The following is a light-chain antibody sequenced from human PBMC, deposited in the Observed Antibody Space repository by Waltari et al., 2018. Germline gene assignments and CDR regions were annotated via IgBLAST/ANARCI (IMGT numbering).Light chain of an antibody. CDR1: QNLLGSNGYNY. CDR3: QHYNHFSMYT. J-gene: IGKJ2*01. CDR2: LGS. Sequence: DIVMTQSPLSLPVTLGEPASISCRSSQNLLGSNGYNYLDWYVQKPGQSPQVLIYLGSNRASGVPDRISGSGSGTEFTLTINSLQPDDFATYYCQHYNHFSMYTFGQGTKLEIK. V-gene: IGKV2-28*01.